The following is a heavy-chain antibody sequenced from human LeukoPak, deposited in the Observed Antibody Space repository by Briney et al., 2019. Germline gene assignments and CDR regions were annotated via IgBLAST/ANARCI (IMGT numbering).Heavy chain of an antibody. CDR3: AREGDSSSDDY. D-gene: IGHD6-13*01. J-gene: IGHJ4*02. CDR1: GSTFSSYW. V-gene: IGHV3-7*03. CDR2: IKQDGSEK. Sequence: PGGSLRLSCAASGSTFSSYWMSWVRQAPGKGLEWVANIKQDGSEKYYVDSVKGRFTISRDNAKNSLYLQMNSLRAEDTAVYYCAREGDSSSDDYWGQGTLVTVSS.